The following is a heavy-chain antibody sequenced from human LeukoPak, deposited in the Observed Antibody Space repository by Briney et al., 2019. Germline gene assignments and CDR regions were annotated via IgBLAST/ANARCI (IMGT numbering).Heavy chain of an antibody. D-gene: IGHD6-19*01. Sequence: SETLSLTCTVSGGSIRSSYYYWGWIRQPPGKGLEWIGSIYYSGSTYYNPSLKSRVTISVDTSKNQFSLKLSSVTAADTAVYYCASHSGWYIDYWGQGTLVTVSS. CDR2: IYYSGST. CDR3: ASHSGWYIDY. J-gene: IGHJ4*02. V-gene: IGHV4-39*01. CDR1: GGSIRSSYYY.